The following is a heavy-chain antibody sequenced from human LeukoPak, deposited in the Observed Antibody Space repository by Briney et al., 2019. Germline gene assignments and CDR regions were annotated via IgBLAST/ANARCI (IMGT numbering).Heavy chain of an antibody. Sequence: GGSLRLSCAASGFTFSSYGMHWVRQAPGKGLEWVAFIRYDGSNKYYADSVKGRFTISRDNSKNTLYLQMNSLRAEDTAVYYCAKDKRETVTTSVYWYFDLWGRGTLVTVSS. CDR3: AKDKRETVTTSVYWYFDL. J-gene: IGHJ2*01. D-gene: IGHD4-17*01. CDR1: GFTFSSYG. CDR2: IRYDGSNK. V-gene: IGHV3-30*02.